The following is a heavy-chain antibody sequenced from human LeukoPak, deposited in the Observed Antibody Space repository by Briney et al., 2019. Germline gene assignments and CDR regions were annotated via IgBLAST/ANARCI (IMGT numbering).Heavy chain of an antibody. CDR3: ARDPTGTTAFDI. J-gene: IGHJ3*02. D-gene: IGHD1-7*01. Sequence: SVKVSCKASGGTFSSYAISWVRQAPGQGLEWMGRFIPIPGIANYAQKFQGRVTITADKSTSTAYMELSRLRSDDTAVYYCARDPTGTTAFDIWGQGTMVTVSS. CDR2: FIPIPGIA. V-gene: IGHV1-69*04. CDR1: GGTFSSYA.